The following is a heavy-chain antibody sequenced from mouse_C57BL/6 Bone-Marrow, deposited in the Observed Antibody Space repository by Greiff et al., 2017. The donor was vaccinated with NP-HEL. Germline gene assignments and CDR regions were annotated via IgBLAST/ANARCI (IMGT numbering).Heavy chain of an antibody. J-gene: IGHJ3*01. Sequence: VQLQQPGAELVMPGASVKLSCKASGYTFTSYWMPWVKQRPGQGLEWIGEIDPSDSFTNYNQKFKGKSTLTVDKSSSTAYMQLSSLTSEDSAVYYCARGGGQAWFAYWGKGTLVTVSA. CDR1: GYTFTSYW. CDR3: ARGGGQAWFAY. CDR2: IDPSDSFT. V-gene: IGHV1-69*01.